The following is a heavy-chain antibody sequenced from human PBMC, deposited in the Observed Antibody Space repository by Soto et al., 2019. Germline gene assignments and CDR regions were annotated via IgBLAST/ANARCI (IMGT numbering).Heavy chain of an antibody. CDR1: GLSVRNNY. Sequence: EVQLEESGGGLIQPGGSLRLSCTASGLSVRNNYMSWVRQAPGMGLELVSVIYNDGTTYYADSVKGRFTLSRDTSKNTLSLQMDSLRAEDTAVYYCVRPLPSGRNYGMDVWGQGTTVTVSS. CDR2: IYNDGTT. J-gene: IGHJ6*02. V-gene: IGHV3-53*01. CDR3: VRPLPSGRNYGMDV. D-gene: IGHD3-10*01.